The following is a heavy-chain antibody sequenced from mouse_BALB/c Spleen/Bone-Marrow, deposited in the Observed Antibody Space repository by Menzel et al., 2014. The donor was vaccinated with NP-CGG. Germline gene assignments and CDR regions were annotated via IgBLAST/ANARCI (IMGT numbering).Heavy chain of an antibody. CDR3: ARRKFGNHGFAY. Sequence: QVQLQQPGAELAKPGASVKMSCKASGYTFTSYWMHWVKQRPGQGLEWIGYINPSTDYTEYNQKFKDKATLTADESSSTACMQLSSLTSEDSAVYYCARRKFGNHGFAYWGQGTLVTVSA. V-gene: IGHV1-7*01. J-gene: IGHJ3*01. CDR2: INPSTDYT. CDR1: GYTFTSYW. D-gene: IGHD2-10*02.